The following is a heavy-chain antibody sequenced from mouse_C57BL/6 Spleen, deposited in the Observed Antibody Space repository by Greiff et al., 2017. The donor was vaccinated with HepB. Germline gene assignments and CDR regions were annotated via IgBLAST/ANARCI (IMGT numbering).Heavy chain of an antibody. V-gene: IGHV14-2*01. Sequence: VQLQQSGAELVKPGASVKLSCTASGFNITDYYMHWVKQRTEQGLEWIGRIDPDDGDTKYAPKFQGKATITADTSSNTAYLQLSSLTSEDTAVYYCARASYYYGSSFCYFDYWGQGTTLTVSS. CDR2: IDPDDGDT. D-gene: IGHD1-1*01. CDR1: GFNITDYY. CDR3: ARASYYYGSSFCYFDY. J-gene: IGHJ2*01.